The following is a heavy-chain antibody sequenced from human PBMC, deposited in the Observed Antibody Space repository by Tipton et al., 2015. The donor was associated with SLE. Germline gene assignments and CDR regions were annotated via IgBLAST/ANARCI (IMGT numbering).Heavy chain of an antibody. CDR2: INTDGSAT. D-gene: IGHD7-27*01. CDR3: AGNWGYGAFDI. Sequence: GSLRLSCAASGFTFSSYWMHWVRQVPGKGLVWVSYINTDGSATGYADPVKGRFTISRDNAKNMLYLQMNSLRAGDTAVYYCAGNWGYGAFDIWGQGTMVTVSS. CDR1: GFTFSSYW. J-gene: IGHJ3*02. V-gene: IGHV3-74*01.